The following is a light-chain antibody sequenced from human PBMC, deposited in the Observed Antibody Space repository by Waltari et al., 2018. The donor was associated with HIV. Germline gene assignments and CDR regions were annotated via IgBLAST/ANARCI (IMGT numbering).Light chain of an antibody. Sequence: QSVLTQPPSASGTPGQRVTISCSGSSSNIGSNTVNWYQQLPGTAPKPLIYSNKQRPSGVPDRFSCSKSGTSASLAISGLQSEDEADYYCAAWDDSLNVVVFGGGTKLTVL. CDR1: SSNIGSNT. CDR2: SNK. V-gene: IGLV1-44*01. CDR3: AAWDDSLNVVV. J-gene: IGLJ2*01.